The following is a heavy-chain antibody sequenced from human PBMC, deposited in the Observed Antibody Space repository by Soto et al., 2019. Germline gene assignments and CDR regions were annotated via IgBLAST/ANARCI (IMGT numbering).Heavy chain of an antibody. Sequence: QVQLQQWGAGLLKPSETLSLTCAVYGRSFSGYYWSWIRQSPGKGLEWFGEINHSRSTNYNPSLKSRVPILIDAPKNQFSLKMSSVTAADTAVYYCARSPYMDVWGKGTTVIVSS. CDR3: ARSPYMDV. CDR1: GRSFSGYY. V-gene: IGHV4-34*01. J-gene: IGHJ6*03. CDR2: INHSRST.